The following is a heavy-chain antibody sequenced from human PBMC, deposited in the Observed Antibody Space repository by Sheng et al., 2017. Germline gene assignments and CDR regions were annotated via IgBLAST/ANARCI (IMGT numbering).Heavy chain of an antibody. J-gene: IGHJ4*02. Sequence: QVQLQQWGAGLLKPSETLSLTCAVYGGSFSGYYWSWIRQPPGKGLEWIGEINHSGSTNYNPSLKSRVTISVDTSKNQFSLKLSSVTAADTAVYYCARGSSYYDILTGYHDYWGQGTLVTVSS. V-gene: IGHV4-34*01. CDR3: ARGSSYYDILTGYHDY. CDR2: INHSGST. D-gene: IGHD3-9*01. CDR1: GGSFSGYY.